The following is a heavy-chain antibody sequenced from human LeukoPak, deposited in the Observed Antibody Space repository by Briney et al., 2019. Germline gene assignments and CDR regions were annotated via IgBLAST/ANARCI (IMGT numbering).Heavy chain of an antibody. CDR1: GFTFSSYA. CDR3: ARARAYYDTDY. V-gene: IGHV3-64*01. CDR2: ISSNGGST. Sequence: TGGSLRLSCAASGFTFSSYAMHWVRQAPGKGLEYVSAISSNGGSTYYANSVKGRFTISRDNSKNTLYLQMGSLRAEDMAVYYCARARAYYDTDYWGQGTLVTVSS. J-gene: IGHJ4*02. D-gene: IGHD3-22*01.